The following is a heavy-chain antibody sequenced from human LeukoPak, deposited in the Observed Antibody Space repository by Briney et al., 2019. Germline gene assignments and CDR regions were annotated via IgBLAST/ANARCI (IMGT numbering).Heavy chain of an antibody. J-gene: IGHJ3*02. V-gene: IGHV1-8*01. Sequence: ASVKVSCKASGYTFTSYDINWVRQATGQGLEWMGWMNPNSGNTGYAQKFQGRVTMTRNTSISTAYMELSSLRSEDTAVYYCARDKGVAASEWSDAFDIWGQGTMVTVSS. CDR1: GYTFTSYD. D-gene: IGHD2-15*01. CDR3: ARDKGVAASEWSDAFDI. CDR2: MNPNSGNT.